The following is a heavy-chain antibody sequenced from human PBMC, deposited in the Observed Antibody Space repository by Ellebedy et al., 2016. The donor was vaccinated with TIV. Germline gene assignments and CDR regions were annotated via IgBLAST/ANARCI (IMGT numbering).Heavy chain of an antibody. CDR2: IYSAGSA. CDR1: GFTVSTSF. V-gene: IGHV3-53*01. Sequence: GGSLRLSCAASGFTVSTSFMTWVRQAPGKGLEWVSIIYSAGSAYYADSVKGRFTISRDNSKNMLYLQMNSLRAEDTAVYYCAKGVGATWYRGFDYWGQGTLVTVSS. CDR3: AKGVGATWYRGFDY. J-gene: IGHJ4*02. D-gene: IGHD1-26*01.